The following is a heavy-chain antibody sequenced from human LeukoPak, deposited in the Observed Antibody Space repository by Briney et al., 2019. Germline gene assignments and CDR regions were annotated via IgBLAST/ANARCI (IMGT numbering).Heavy chain of an antibody. CDR3: ARHPFSSPFDY. CDR1: GGSIFSDY. V-gene: IGHV4-59*08. D-gene: IGHD2/OR15-2a*01. J-gene: IGHJ4*02. CDR2: IYYTGNT. Sequence: SETLSLTCTVPGGSIFSDYWSWIRQPPGKGLEWIGYIYYTGNTDYSPSLKSRVTISIDASKNQFSLRVTSVTAADTAVYYCARHPFSSPFDYWGQGTLVTVSS.